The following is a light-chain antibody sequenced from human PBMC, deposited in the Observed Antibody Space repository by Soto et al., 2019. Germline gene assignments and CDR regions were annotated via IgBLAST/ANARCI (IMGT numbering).Light chain of an antibody. CDR3: QQYSSLPHT. J-gene: IGKJ2*01. V-gene: IGKV3-20*01. Sequence: ESVLTQSPGTLSLSPGDRATLSCRASQSVTNSYFAWYQQKPGQAPRLLIYGISSRATGIPDRFSGSGSGTDFTITISRLEPEDFVVYYCQQYSSLPHTFAQGTKLEVK. CDR2: GIS. CDR1: QSVTNSY.